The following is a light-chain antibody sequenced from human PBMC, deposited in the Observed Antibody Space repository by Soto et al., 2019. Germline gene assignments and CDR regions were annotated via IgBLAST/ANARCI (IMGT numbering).Light chain of an antibody. CDR2: EVS. CDR3: SSYTISSPVV. V-gene: IGLV2-14*01. J-gene: IGLJ2*01. CDR1: SSDVGGYNY. Sequence: QSVLTQPAYVSGSPGQSITISCTGTSSDVGGYNYVSWYQQHPGKAPKLMIYEVSNRPSGVSNRFSGSKSGNTASLTISGLQAEDEADYYCSSYTISSPVVFGGGTKVTVL.